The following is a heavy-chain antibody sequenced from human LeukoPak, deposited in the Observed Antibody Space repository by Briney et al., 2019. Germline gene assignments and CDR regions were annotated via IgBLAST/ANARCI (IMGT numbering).Heavy chain of an antibody. CDR1: GGSFSGYY. CDR2: INHSGST. CDR3: ARSELYCSGGSCYRDAFDI. J-gene: IGHJ3*02. V-gene: IGHV4-34*01. Sequence: SETLSLTCAVYGGSFSGYYWSWIRQPPGKGLEWIGEINHSGSTNYNPSLKSRVTISVDTSKNQFSLRLSSVTAADTAVYYCARSELYCSGGSCYRDAFDIWGQGTMVTVSS. D-gene: IGHD2-15*01.